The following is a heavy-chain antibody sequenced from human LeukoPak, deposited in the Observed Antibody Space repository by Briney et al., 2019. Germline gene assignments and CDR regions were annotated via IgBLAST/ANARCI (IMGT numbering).Heavy chain of an antibody. V-gene: IGHV1-69*13. CDR3: ARGPVLRYFDWDTRHYYYMDV. J-gene: IGHJ6*03. D-gene: IGHD3-9*01. Sequence: AASVKVSCKASGGTFGSYAISWVRQAPGQGLEWMGGIIPIFGTANYAQKFQGRVTITADESTSTAYMELSSLRSEDTAVYYCARGPVLRYFDWDTRHYYYMDVWGKGTTVTVSS. CDR2: IIPIFGTA. CDR1: GGTFGSYA.